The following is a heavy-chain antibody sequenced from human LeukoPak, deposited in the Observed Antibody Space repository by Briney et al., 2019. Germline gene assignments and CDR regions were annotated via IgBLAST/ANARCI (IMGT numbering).Heavy chain of an antibody. D-gene: IGHD5-24*01. Sequence: GGSLRLSCAASGSTFSSYAMSWVRQAPGKGLEWVSTISASGGSTYYADSVKGRFSISRDNSKNTLYVQMTSLRPDDTADYYCAKVPDGSPRGYWYFDLWGRGTLDTVSS. V-gene: IGHV3-23*01. CDR2: ISASGGST. CDR3: AKVPDGSPRGYWYFDL. CDR1: GSTFSSYA. J-gene: IGHJ2*01.